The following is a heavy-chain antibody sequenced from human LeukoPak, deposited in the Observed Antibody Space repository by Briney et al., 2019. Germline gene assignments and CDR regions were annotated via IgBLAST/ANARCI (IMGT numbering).Heavy chain of an antibody. V-gene: IGHV3-23*01. Sequence: GGSLRLSCAASGFTFSSYAMSWVRHAPGQGMELVSAISGSCGSTYYADSVKGRFTISRDNSKNTLYLQMNSLRAEDTAVYYCAKDPPFLSSGYDYPDYWGQGTLVSVSS. D-gene: IGHD5-12*01. CDR1: GFTFSSYA. J-gene: IGHJ4*02. CDR2: ISGSCGST. CDR3: AKDPPFLSSGYDYPDY.